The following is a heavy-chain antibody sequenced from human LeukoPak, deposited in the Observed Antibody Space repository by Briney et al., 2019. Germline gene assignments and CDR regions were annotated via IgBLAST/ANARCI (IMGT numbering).Heavy chain of an antibody. J-gene: IGHJ4*02. Sequence: ASVKVSCKTSGYTFTSYGISWVRQAPGQGLEWMGWISAYNGNTNYAQKLQGRVTMTTDTSTSTAYMELRSLRSDDTAVYYCARARIAAAGTASGYWGQGTLVTVSS. CDR1: GYTFTSYG. CDR2: ISAYNGNT. V-gene: IGHV1-18*01. CDR3: ARARIAAAGTASGY. D-gene: IGHD6-13*01.